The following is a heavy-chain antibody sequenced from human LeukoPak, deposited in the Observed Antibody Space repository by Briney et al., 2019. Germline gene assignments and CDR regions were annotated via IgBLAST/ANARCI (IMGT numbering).Heavy chain of an antibody. CDR2: ISSSSSYI. CDR1: GFTFSSYS. J-gene: IGHJ4*02. Sequence: PGGSLRLSCAASGFTFSSYSMNWVRQAPGKGLEWVSSISSSSSYIYYADSVKGRFTISRDNAKNSLYLQMNSLRAEDTAVYYCARQGGDSSGYYPYWGQGTLVTVSS. V-gene: IGHV3-21*01. CDR3: ARQGGDSSGYYPY. D-gene: IGHD3-22*01.